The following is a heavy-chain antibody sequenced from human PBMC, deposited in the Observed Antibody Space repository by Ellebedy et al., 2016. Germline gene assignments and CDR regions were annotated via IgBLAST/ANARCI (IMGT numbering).Heavy chain of an antibody. D-gene: IGHD6-13*01. Sequence: GGSLRLSCKGSGYSFTSYWIGWVRQMPGKGLEWMGIIYPGDSDIIYSPSFQGQVTISADKSISTAYLQWRSLKASDTAMYYCARAPRYISSSEVFDNWGQGTMVTVSS. CDR3: ARAPRYISSSEVFDN. J-gene: IGHJ3*02. CDR1: GYSFTSYW. CDR2: IYPGDSDI. V-gene: IGHV5-51*01.